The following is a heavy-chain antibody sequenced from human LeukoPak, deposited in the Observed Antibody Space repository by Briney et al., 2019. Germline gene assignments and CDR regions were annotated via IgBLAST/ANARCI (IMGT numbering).Heavy chain of an antibody. J-gene: IGHJ3*02. CDR1: GYTFTSYY. Sequence: ASVKVSCTASGYTFTSYYMHLVRQAPGQGLEWMGLINPSGGSASYAQKFPGRVTMTRDTSTSTVYMELSSLRSEDTAVYYCARKYSSSWSYAFDIWGQGTMVTVSS. D-gene: IGHD6-13*01. CDR2: INPSGGSA. V-gene: IGHV1-46*01. CDR3: ARKYSSSWSYAFDI.